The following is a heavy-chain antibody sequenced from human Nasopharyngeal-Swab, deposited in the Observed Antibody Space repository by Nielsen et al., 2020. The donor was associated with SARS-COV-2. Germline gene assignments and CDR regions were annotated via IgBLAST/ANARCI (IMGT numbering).Heavy chain of an antibody. Sequence: GGSLRLSCAASGFTFSSYAMSWVRQAPGKGLEWVSAISGSGGSTYYADSVKGRFTISRDNSKNTLYLQMNSPRAEDTAVYYCAKICGGSGGSCSLDYWGQGTLVTVS. J-gene: IGHJ4*02. CDR3: AKICGGSGGSCSLDY. CDR1: GFTFSSYA. V-gene: IGHV3-23*01. D-gene: IGHD2-15*01. CDR2: ISGSGGST.